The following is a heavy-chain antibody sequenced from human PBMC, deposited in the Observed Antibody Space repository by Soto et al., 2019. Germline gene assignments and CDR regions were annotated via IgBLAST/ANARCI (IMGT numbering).Heavy chain of an antibody. Sequence: ASVKVSCKASGYTFTKYDINWVRQATGQGLEWLGWMNPNSGNTGYAQQFQGRVTLSRNTSIRTAYMELSGLRSEDTAVYYCAIIAARFNYFDFWGHGTLVTVSS. CDR1: GYTFTKYD. CDR3: AIIAARFNYFDF. J-gene: IGHJ4*01. CDR2: MNPNSGNT. V-gene: IGHV1-8*01. D-gene: IGHD6-6*01.